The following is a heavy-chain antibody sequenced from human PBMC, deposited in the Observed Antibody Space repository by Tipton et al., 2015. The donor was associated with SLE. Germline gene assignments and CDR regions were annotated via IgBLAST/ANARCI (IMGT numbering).Heavy chain of an antibody. V-gene: IGHV4-59*07. CDR2: IYYSGST. D-gene: IGHD5-12*01. J-gene: IGHJ4*02. CDR1: GGSISSYY. Sequence: TLSLTCTVSGGSISSYYWSWIRQPPGKGLEWIGYIYYSGSTNYNPSLKSRVTISVDTSKNQFSLKLSSVTAADTAVYYCASRIVATTRLDYWGQGTLVTVSS. CDR3: ASRIVATTRLDY.